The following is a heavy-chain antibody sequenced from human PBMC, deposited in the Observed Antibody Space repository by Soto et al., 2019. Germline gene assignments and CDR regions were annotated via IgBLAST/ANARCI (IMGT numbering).Heavy chain of an antibody. CDR2: IRNKANSYTT. D-gene: IGHD1-20*01. CDR1: GFTFSAHY. Sequence: EVQLVESGGGLVQPGGSLRLSCAASGFTFSAHYMDWVRQAPGKGLEWVARIRNKANSYTTEYAASVKGRFTVSRDDSKNSLYLQMHSLKTEDTAVYYCVRAGIITTPYYFDYWGQGTLVTVSS. CDR3: VRAGIITTPYYFDY. V-gene: IGHV3-72*01. J-gene: IGHJ4*02.